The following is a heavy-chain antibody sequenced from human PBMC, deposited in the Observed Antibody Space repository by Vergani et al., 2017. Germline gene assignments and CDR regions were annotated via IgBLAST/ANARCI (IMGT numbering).Heavy chain of an antibody. Sequence: QVQLVQSGAEVKKPGASVKVSCKASGYIFTGYYMHWVRQAPGQGLEWMGWINPNSGGTNYAQKFQGRVTMTRDTSISTSYMEMSRLRSDDTAVYYCASERILTGYRHMDVWSEETTVTVSS. V-gene: IGHV1-2*02. D-gene: IGHD3-9*01. CDR3: ASERILTGYRHMDV. CDR1: GYIFTGYY. J-gene: IGHJ6*04. CDR2: INPNSGGT.